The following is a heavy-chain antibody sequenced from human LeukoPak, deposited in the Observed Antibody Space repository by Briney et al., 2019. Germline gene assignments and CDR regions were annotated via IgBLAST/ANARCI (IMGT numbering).Heavy chain of an antibody. D-gene: IGHD2-2*01. CDR3: ARSRVVPAAKKTYYYYMDV. V-gene: IGHV1-18*01. CDR1: GYTFTSYG. J-gene: IGHJ6*03. Sequence: ASVKASCKASGYTFTSYGISWVRQAPGQGLEWMGWISAYNGNTNYAQKLQGRVTMTTDTSTSTAYMELSSLRSEDTAVYYCARSRVVPAAKKTYYYYMDVWGKGTTVTISS. CDR2: ISAYNGNT.